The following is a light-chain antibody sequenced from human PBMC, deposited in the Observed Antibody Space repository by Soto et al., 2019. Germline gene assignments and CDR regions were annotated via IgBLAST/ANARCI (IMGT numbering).Light chain of an antibody. CDR1: SSDIGTYTF. Sequence: QPASVSGSPGQSITISCTGTSSDIGTYTFVSWYQHHPGKAPKLMLYEVSYRPSGVSDRFSGSKSGNTASLTISGLQAEDEAHYYCSSYTASTTPVFGGGTKLTVL. J-gene: IGLJ3*02. CDR2: EVS. CDR3: SSYTASTTPV. V-gene: IGLV2-14*01.